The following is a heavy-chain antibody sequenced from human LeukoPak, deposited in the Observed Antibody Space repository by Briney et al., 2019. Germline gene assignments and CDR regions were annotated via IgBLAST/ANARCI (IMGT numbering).Heavy chain of an antibody. CDR3: ASPFFDF. J-gene: IGHJ4*02. CDR1: GGSITSGSYY. CDR2: INYSGSTSGST. Sequence: SQTLSLTCTVSGGSITSGSYYWGGIRQPPGKGLEWIGSINYSGSTSGSTYYNPSLKSRITISVDTSKNQFSLKLSSMTAADTAVYYCASPFFDFWGQGTLVTVSS. V-gene: IGHV4-39*01.